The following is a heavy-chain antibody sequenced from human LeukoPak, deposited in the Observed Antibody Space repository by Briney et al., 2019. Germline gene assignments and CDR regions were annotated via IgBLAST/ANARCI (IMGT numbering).Heavy chain of an antibody. CDR1: GFTFSSYG. V-gene: IGHV3-33*06. CDR2: IWYDGSNK. Sequence: GRSLRLSCAASGFTFSSYGMHWVRQAPGKGLEWVAVIWYDGSNKYYADSVKGRFTISRDNSKNTLYLQMNSLRAEDTAVYYCAKRWSYLVSWGQGTLVTVSS. D-gene: IGHD1-26*01. J-gene: IGHJ4*02. CDR3: AKRWSYLVS.